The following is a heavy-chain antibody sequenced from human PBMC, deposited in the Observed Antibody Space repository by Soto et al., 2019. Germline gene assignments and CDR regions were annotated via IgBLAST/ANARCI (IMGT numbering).Heavy chain of an antibody. J-gene: IGHJ4*02. CDR2: VQGNGIGT. CDR3: ALPYAGDPAGSDY. CDR1: GFTFSDYW. V-gene: IGHV3-74*01. Sequence: GGSLRLSCAASGFTFSDYWIHWVRQAPGRGLVWVSRVQGNGIGTNYAASVERRFTISRDNAKNTVYLQMNGLRSDDTALYYCALPYAGDPAGSDYWGQGTLVTVSS. D-gene: IGHD2-21*02.